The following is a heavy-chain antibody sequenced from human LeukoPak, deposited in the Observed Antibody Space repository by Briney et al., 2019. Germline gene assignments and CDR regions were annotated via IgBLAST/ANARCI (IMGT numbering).Heavy chain of an antibody. Sequence: GASVKVSCKASGYTFTIYGISWVRQAPGQGLEWMGWISGFNGATNYAQKLQGRVTMTTDTSTSTAYMELSSLRSEDTAVYYCARSALVVPAAPRGGDAFDIWGQGTMVTVSS. D-gene: IGHD2-2*01. V-gene: IGHV1-18*01. CDR3: ARSALVVPAAPRGGDAFDI. CDR2: ISGFNGAT. CDR1: GYTFTIYG. J-gene: IGHJ3*02.